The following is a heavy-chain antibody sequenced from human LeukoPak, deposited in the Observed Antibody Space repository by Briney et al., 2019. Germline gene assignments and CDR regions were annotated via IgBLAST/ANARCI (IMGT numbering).Heavy chain of an antibody. Sequence: GGSLRLSCAASGFTFSSYRMKWVRQAPGKGLDWLSYISSGSSTIYYADSVKGRFTISRDNTKKTLYLEMNSLRAEDTAVYFCARVAHFDRGMDVWGQGTTVTVSS. CDR3: ARVAHFDRGMDV. V-gene: IGHV3-48*04. CDR2: ISSGSSTI. J-gene: IGHJ6*02. CDR1: GFTFSSYR. D-gene: IGHD3-9*01.